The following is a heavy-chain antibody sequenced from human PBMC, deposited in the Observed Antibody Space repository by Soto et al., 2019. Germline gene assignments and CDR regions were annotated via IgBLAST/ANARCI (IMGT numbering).Heavy chain of an antibody. J-gene: IGHJ3*02. V-gene: IGHV3-33*01. Sequence: QVQLVESGGGVVQPGRSLRLSCAASGFTFSSYGMHWVRQAPGKGLDWVAVIWYDGSNKYYADSVKGRFTISRDNSKNTLYLQMNSLRAEDTAVYYCARDDGYYDSGSHYAFDIWGQGTMVTVCS. CDR2: IWYDGSNK. CDR1: GFTFSSYG. CDR3: ARDDGYYDSGSHYAFDI. D-gene: IGHD3-10*01.